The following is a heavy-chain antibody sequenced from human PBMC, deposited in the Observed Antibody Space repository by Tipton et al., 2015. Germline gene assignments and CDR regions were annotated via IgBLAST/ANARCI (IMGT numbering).Heavy chain of an antibody. CDR2: IKSRTDGGTT. Sequence: GSLRLSCAASGFTFNDAWMNWVRQAPGKGLEWVGRIKSRTDGGTTDYAAPVKGRFTISRDDSRNTLYLQMNSLKTEDTAVFYCTSLQRFGEYWCFDLWGRGTLVAVSS. J-gene: IGHJ2*01. CDR3: TSLQRFGEYWCFDL. CDR1: GFTFNDAW. D-gene: IGHD3-10*01. V-gene: IGHV3-15*07.